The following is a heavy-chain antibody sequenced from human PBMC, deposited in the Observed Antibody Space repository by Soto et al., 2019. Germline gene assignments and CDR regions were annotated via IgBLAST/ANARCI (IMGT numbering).Heavy chain of an antibody. D-gene: IGHD3-22*01. Sequence: LRLSCATSGFTFNDYAMYWVRQAPGQGLEWVAMISSDGRHQFYVDNLRGRFTVSRDNSKNTLFLQMNSLRPEDTAVYYCSRGTYYPQSSGLHADYWGPGTVVTVSS. V-gene: IGHV3-30*03. CDR2: ISSDGRHQ. CDR1: GFTFNDYA. J-gene: IGHJ4*02. CDR3: SRGTYYPQSSGLHADY.